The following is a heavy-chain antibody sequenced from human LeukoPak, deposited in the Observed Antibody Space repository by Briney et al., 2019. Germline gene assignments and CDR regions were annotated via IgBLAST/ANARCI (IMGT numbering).Heavy chain of an antibody. CDR1: GDSTSSSTYY. V-gene: IGHV4-39*01. CDR3: ARVIAPRYLGY. D-gene: IGHD6-6*01. J-gene: IGHJ4*02. CDR2: INYGESI. Sequence: SETLSLTCTVSGDSTSSSTYYWGWIRQPPGKGLEWIGSINYGESIYYNPSLKSRVTIYVDTSKNQFSLKVNSVTAADTAVYSCARVIAPRYLGYLGQGILVTVSS.